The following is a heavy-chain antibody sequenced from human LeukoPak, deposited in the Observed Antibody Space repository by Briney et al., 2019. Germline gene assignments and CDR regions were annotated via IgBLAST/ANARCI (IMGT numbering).Heavy chain of an antibody. D-gene: IGHD5/OR15-5a*01. CDR1: GFAVNTYD. J-gene: IGHJ4*02. CDR2: FGISGTI. Sequence: GGSLRLSCAASGFAVNTYDMHWVRQAPGEGPQWIAYFGISGTIYYADSVRGRFTISRDSAKNSLYLQMNGLRVDDTAIYYCAGYGVYPYWGQGAPVTVSS. CDR3: AGYGVYPY. V-gene: IGHV3-48*01.